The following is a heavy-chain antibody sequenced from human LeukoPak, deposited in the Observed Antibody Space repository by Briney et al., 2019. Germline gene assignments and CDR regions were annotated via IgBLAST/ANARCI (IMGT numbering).Heavy chain of an antibody. J-gene: IGHJ3*02. CDR3: ARVGVGATPEGAFDI. CDR2: IYTSGST. D-gene: IGHD1-26*01. Sequence: SETLSLTCTVSGGSISSYYWSWIWQPAGEGLEWIGRIYTSGSTNYNPSLKSRVTMSVDTSKNQFSLKLSSVTVADTAVYYCARVGVGATPEGAFDIWGQGTMVTVSS. CDR1: GGSISSYY. V-gene: IGHV4-4*07.